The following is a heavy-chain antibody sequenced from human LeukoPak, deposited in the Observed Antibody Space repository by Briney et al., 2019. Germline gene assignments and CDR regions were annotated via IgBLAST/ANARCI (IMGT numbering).Heavy chain of an antibody. CDR1: GGSISSYY. J-gene: IGHJ5*02. D-gene: IGHD6-19*01. CDR3: ARSSSVWFERISWFDP. CDR2: IYTSGST. V-gene: IGHV4-4*07. Sequence: TLSLTCTVSGGSISSYYWSWIRQPAGKGLEWIGRIYTSGSTNYNPSLKSRVTMSVDTSKNQFSLKLSSVTAADTAVYYCARSSSVWFERISWFDPWGQGTLVTVSS.